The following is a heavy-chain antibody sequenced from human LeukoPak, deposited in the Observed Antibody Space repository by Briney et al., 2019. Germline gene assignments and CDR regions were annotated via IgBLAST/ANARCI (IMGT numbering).Heavy chain of an antibody. CDR3: ARAPRGSSWYYFDY. V-gene: IGHV1-8*01. J-gene: IGHJ4*02. D-gene: IGHD6-13*01. CDR1: GYTFTNND. CDR2: MNPNNGNT. Sequence: ASVKVSCKASGYTFTNNDINWVRQATGQGLEWMGWMNPNNGNTGYAQKFQGRVTMTRNTSISTAYMELSSLRSGGTAVYYCARAPRGSSWYYFDYWGQGTLVTVSS.